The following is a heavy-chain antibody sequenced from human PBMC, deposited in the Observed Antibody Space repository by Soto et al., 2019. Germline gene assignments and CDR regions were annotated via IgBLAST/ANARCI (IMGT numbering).Heavy chain of an antibody. J-gene: IGHJ4*02. CDR1: GGSISSYY. CDR2: IYYSGST. V-gene: IGHV4-59*08. D-gene: IGHD2-15*01. CDR3: VRQLGYCSGGSCYQNYYYFDY. Sequence: SETLSLTCTVSGGSISSYYWSWIRQPPGKGLEWIGYIYYSGSTNYNPSLKSRVTISVDTSKNQFSLKLSSVTAADTAVYYCVRQLGYCSGGSCYQNYYYFDYWGQGTLVTVSS.